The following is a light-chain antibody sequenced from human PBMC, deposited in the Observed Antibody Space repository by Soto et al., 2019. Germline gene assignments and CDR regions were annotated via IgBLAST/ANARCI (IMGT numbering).Light chain of an antibody. CDR1: QPISSY. Sequence: DIEMTQSPSALSASVGDKVTITCRASQPISSYLNWYQHKPGEAPRLLIYFISRLQSGVPSRFSGSGSGTEFTLTISSLQSEDFAIYYCQHYIDWPRTFGQGTKVDIK. V-gene: IGKV1-39*01. J-gene: IGKJ1*01. CDR2: FIS. CDR3: QHYIDWPRT.